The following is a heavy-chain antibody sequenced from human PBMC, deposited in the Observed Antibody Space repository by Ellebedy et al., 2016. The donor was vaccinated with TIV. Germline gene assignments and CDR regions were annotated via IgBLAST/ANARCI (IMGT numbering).Heavy chain of an antibody. CDR1: GGSIGSYF. V-gene: IGHV4-4*07. J-gene: IGHJ5*02. Sequence: MPSETLSLTCTVSGGSIGSYFWTRVRQPAGEGLEWIGRISAGGSSNYNPSLKSRVTMSLDTSKDQFSLKLNSVTAADTAVYYCARDPALPRGRFDTWGQGTLVTVSS. CDR3: ARDPALPRGRFDT. CDR2: ISAGGSS.